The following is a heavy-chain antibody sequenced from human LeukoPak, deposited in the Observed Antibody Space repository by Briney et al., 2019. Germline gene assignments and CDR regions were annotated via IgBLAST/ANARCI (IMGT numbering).Heavy chain of an antibody. CDR1: GGSISSSSYY. J-gene: IGHJ5*02. Sequence: SETLSLACTVSGGSISSSSYYWGRIRQRPGKGLEWIGSIYYSGSTYYNPSLKSRVTISVDTSKNQFSLKLSSVTAADTAVYYCARHLGSGYNGDWLDPWGHGTLVTVSS. D-gene: IGHD3-22*01. V-gene: IGHV4-39*01. CDR3: ARHLGSGYNGDWLDP. CDR2: IYYSGST.